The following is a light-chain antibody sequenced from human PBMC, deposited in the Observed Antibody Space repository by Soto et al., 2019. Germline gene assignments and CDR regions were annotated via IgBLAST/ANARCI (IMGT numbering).Light chain of an antibody. CDR2: NPS. CDR3: QQRSDWQGIT. V-gene: IGKV3-15*01. CDR1: QSVGAN. Sequence: EIVMTQSPATLSVSPGEGATLSCRASQSVGANLAWYLQKPGQAPKLLLYNPSTRATGVPARFSGSGSGTDFTLTISSLQSEDFAIYYCQQRSDWQGITFGPGTKVDIK. J-gene: IGKJ3*01.